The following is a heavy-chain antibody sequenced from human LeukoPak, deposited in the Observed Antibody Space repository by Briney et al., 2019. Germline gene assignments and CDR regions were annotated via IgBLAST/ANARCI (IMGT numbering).Heavy chain of an antibody. CDR2: IYYSGST. CDR3: ARSVEGYCSGGSCYSYYYYMDV. V-gene: IGHV4-59*01. D-gene: IGHD2-15*01. J-gene: IGHJ6*03. Sequence: SETLSLTCTVSGGSISSYYWSWIRQPPGKGLEWIGYIYYSGSTNYNPSLKSRVTISVDTSKNQFSLKLSSVTAADTAVYYCARSVEGYCSGGSCYSYYYYMDVWGQGTMVTVSS. CDR1: GGSISSYY.